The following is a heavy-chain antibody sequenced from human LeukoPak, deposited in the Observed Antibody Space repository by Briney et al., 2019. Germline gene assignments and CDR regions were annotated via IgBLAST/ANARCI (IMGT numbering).Heavy chain of an antibody. CDR2: INPNSGGT. V-gene: IGHV1-2*02. CDR3: ARSPDGWYTFWFDP. D-gene: IGHD6-19*01. CDR1: GYTFTSYG. J-gene: IGHJ5*02. Sequence: RASVKVSCKASGYTFTSYGISWVRQAPGQGLEWMGWINPNSGGTNYAQKFQGRVTMTRDTSISTAYMELSRLRSDDTAVYYCARSPDGWYTFWFDPWGQGTLVTVSS.